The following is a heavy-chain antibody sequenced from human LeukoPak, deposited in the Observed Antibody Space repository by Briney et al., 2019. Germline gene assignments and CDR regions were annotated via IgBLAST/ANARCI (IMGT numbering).Heavy chain of an antibody. J-gene: IGHJ4*02. Sequence: ASVKVSCKASGYTFTSYDINWVRQATGQGLEWMGWMNPNSGNTGYAQKFQGRVTMTEDTSTDTAYMELSSLRSEDTAVYYCATDPAVVTLQDYWGQGTLVTVSS. V-gene: IGHV1-8*01. D-gene: IGHD4-23*01. CDR1: GYTFTSYD. CDR2: MNPNSGNT. CDR3: ATDPAVVTLQDY.